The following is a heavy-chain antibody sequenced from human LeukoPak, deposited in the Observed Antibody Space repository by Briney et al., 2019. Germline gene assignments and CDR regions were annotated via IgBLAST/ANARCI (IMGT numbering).Heavy chain of an antibody. CDR2: ILYSGST. D-gene: IGHD6-25*01. V-gene: IGHV4-59*01. J-gene: IGHJ5*02. CDR3: ARDRSSGLDP. Sequence: PSETLSLTCTVSGGSLSNYYWTWLRQSPGKGLEWIGYILYSGSTNYNPSLKSRVTISLDTAKNHFSLKLSSVTAADTAVYYCARDRSSGLDPWGQGTLVTVSS. CDR1: GGSLSNYY.